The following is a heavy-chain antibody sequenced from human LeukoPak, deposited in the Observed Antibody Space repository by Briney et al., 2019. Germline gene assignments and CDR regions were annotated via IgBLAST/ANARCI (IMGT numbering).Heavy chain of an antibody. J-gene: IGHJ4*02. CDR2: IYPGDSDT. D-gene: IGHD3-16*02. CDR3: ARRSDYVWGSYRLAYYFDY. Sequence: GESLKISCKGSGYSFTSYWIGWVRQMPGKGLEWMGIIYPGDSDTRYSPSFQGQVTISADKSISTAYPQWSSLKASDTAMYYCARRSDYVWGSYRLAYYFDYWGQGTLVTVSS. CDR1: GYSFTSYW. V-gene: IGHV5-51*01.